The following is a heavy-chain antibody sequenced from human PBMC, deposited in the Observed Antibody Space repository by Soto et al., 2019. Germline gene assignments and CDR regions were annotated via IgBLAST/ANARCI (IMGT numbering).Heavy chain of an antibody. CDR1: GFTFSSYE. CDR3: ARETRITNFVGGVDP. V-gene: IGHV3-48*03. CDR2: ISSSGSTI. D-gene: IGHD3-3*01. J-gene: IGHJ5*02. Sequence: PGGSPRLSCAASGFTFSSYEMKWVRQAPGKGLEWVSYISSSGSTIYYADSVKGRFTISRDNAKNSLYLQMNSLRAEDTAGYYCARETRITNFVGGVDPWGQGTLVTVSS.